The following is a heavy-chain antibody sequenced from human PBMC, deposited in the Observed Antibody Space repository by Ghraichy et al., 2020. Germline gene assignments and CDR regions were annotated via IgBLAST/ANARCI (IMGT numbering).Heavy chain of an antibody. Sequence: GESLNISCKGSGYSFTSYWIGWVRQMPGKGLEWMGIIYPGDSDTRYSPSFQGQVTISADKSISTAYLQWSSLKASDTAMYYCARSGYCSGGSCYPFYYYYYCMDVWGQGTTVTVSS. CDR2: IYPGDSDT. V-gene: IGHV5-51*01. CDR1: GYSFTSYW. CDR3: ARSGYCSGGSCYPFYYYYYCMDV. D-gene: IGHD2-15*01. J-gene: IGHJ6*02.